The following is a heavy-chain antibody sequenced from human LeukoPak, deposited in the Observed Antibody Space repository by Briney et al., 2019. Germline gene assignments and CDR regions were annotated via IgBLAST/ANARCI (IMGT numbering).Heavy chain of an antibody. V-gene: IGHV3-11*01. CDR1: GFTFSSYA. D-gene: IGHD4-17*01. CDR3: ARDHLATNSGDQYWYFDL. Sequence: GGSLRLSCAASGFTFSSYAMSWIRQAPGKGLEWVSYISSSGSTIYYADSVKGRFTISRDDAKNSLSLQMNSLSAEDTAVYYCARDHLATNSGDQYWYFDLWGRGTLVTVSS. J-gene: IGHJ2*01. CDR2: ISSSGSTI.